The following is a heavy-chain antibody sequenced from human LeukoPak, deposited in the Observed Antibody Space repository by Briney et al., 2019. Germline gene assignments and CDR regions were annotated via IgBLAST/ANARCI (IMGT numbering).Heavy chain of an antibody. CDR1: GYTFTGYY. D-gene: IGHD3-10*01. CDR3: ARVYYGSGSPLIDY. V-gene: IGHV1-2*02. CDR2: INPNSGGT. J-gene: IGHJ4*02. Sequence: ASVKVSCKASGYTFTGYYKHWVRQAPGQGLEWMGWINPNSGGTNYAQKFQGRVTMTRDTSISTAYMELSRLRSDDTAVYYCARVYYGSGSPLIDYWGQGTLVTVSS.